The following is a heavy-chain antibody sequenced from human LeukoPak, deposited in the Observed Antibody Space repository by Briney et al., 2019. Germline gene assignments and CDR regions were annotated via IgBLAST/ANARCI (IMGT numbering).Heavy chain of an antibody. D-gene: IGHD5-24*01. CDR2: IWYDGSNK. Sequence: GGPLRLSCAASGFTFSSYGMHWVRQAPGKGLEWVAVIWYDGSNKYYADSVKGRFTISRDNSKNTLYLQMNSLRAEDTAVYYCAGGEMATIISLDYWGQGTLVTVSS. CDR3: AGGEMATIISLDY. CDR1: GFTFSSYG. J-gene: IGHJ4*02. V-gene: IGHV3-33*01.